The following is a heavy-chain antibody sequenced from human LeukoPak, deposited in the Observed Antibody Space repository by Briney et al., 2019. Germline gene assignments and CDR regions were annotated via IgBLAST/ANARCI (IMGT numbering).Heavy chain of an antibody. V-gene: IGHV3-74*01. CDR2: INSDGSST. Sequence: GGSLRLSCAASGFTFSSYWMHWVRQASGKGLVWVSRINSDGSSTSYADSVKGRFTISRDNAKNTLYLQMNSLRAEDTAVYYCARDGDSSGYYINFDYWGQGTLVTVSS. CDR3: ARDGDSSGYYINFDY. CDR1: GFTFSSYW. J-gene: IGHJ4*02. D-gene: IGHD3-22*01.